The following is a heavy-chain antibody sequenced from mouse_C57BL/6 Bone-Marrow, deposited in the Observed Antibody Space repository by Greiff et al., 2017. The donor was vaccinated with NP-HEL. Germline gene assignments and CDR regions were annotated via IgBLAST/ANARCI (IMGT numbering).Heavy chain of an antibody. CDR1: GFTFSDFY. D-gene: IGHD1-1*01. CDR3: ARDGYGSSPYWYFDV. V-gene: IGHV7-1*01. CDR2: GRNRANDYTT. Sequence: EVMLVESGGGLVQSGRSLRLSCATSGFTFSDFYMEWVRQAPGKGLEWIAAGRNRANDYTTEYSASVKGRFIVSRDTSQSILYLQMNALRAEDTAIYYCARDGYGSSPYWYFDVWGTGTTVTVSS. J-gene: IGHJ1*03.